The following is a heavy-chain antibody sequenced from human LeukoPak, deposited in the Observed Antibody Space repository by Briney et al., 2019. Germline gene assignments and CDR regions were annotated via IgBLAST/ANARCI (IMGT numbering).Heavy chain of an antibody. CDR2: ISGSGGST. D-gene: IGHD2-2*02. Sequence: GGSLRLSCEASGFTFSSYAMSWVRQAPGKGLEWVSAISGSGGSTYYADSVKGRFTISRDNSKNTLYLQMNSLRAEDTAVYYCAKPPPPYCSSTSCYTHYYMDVWGKGTTVTVSS. J-gene: IGHJ6*03. CDR1: GFTFSSYA. CDR3: AKPPPPYCSSTSCYTHYYMDV. V-gene: IGHV3-23*01.